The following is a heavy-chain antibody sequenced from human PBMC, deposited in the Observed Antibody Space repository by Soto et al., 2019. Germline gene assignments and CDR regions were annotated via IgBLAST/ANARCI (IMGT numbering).Heavy chain of an antibody. CDR3: ARGQTVGRTVGAFDI. D-gene: IGHD1-26*01. V-gene: IGHV5-51*01. J-gene: IGHJ3*02. CDR2: IYPGDSDT. Sequence: EVQLVQSGAEVKKPGESLKISCKGSGYSFSTYYIGWVRQMPGKGLECMGIIYPGDSDTRYSPSFQGQVLISVDKAISTAYLDWGSLESSDTAVYYCARGQTVGRTVGAFDIWGQGTVVTVPS. CDR1: GYSFSTYY.